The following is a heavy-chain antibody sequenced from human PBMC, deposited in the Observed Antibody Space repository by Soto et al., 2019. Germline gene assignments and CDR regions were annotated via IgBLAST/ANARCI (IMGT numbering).Heavy chain of an antibody. J-gene: IGHJ3*02. CDR1: GFTLSDYY. Sequence: EVKLVESGGGLVQPGGSLRLSCAASGFTLSDYYIDWVRQAPGKGLEWLARSRDKANSFSTDYAASVKGRFSISRDDSKSSVFLQMNRLRTEDTALYYFARTVSYGGYDILGQGTVGNGSS. V-gene: IGHV3-72*01. CDR3: ARTVSYGGYDI. CDR2: SRDKANSFST. D-gene: IGHD3-22*01.